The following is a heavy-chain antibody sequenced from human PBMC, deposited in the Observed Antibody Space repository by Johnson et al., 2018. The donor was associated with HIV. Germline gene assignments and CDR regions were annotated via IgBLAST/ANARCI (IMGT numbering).Heavy chain of an antibody. CDR3: ARRMVVGYHAFDI. CDR1: GFTFDDDG. Sequence: EVQLMESGGGVVRPGGSLRLSCAAAGFTFDDDGMSWVRQVPGKGLEWVSYISSSGRTIHYADSVKGLFTISRDNAKNSLYLEMNSLRAEDTAMYYCARRMVVGYHAFDIWGQGTMVTVSS. J-gene: IGHJ3*02. D-gene: IGHD2-21*01. V-gene: IGHV3-48*04. CDR2: ISSSGRTI.